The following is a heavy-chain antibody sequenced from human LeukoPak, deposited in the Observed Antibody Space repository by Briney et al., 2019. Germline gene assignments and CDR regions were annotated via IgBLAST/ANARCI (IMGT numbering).Heavy chain of an antibody. CDR3: AKEYSGYDFDY. J-gene: IGHJ4*02. V-gene: IGHV3-23*01. CDR1: GFTLRSYD. CDR2: SGSGVNS. D-gene: IGHD5-12*01. Sequence: PGRSLRLSCAASGFTLRSYDMSWVRQAPGKGLEWVAASGSGVNSYYADSVRGRFTISRDNSQNTLYLQMDSLRAEDTALYYCAKEYSGYDFDYWGQGTLVTVSS.